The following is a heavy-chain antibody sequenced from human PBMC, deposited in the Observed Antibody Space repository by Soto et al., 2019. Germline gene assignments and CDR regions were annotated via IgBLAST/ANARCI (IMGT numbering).Heavy chain of an antibody. CDR3: VRYGGAAAY. J-gene: IGHJ4*01. V-gene: IGHV1-8*02. CDR2: MNPNSGTT. Sequence: ASVKVSCKASGYTFTTHNINWVRQATGQGLEWRGWMNPNSGTTGDAQKFQDRITLTRDAAKTTAYMELSSLTFDVTAVYFCVRYGGAAAYLGQGTQVTVSS. D-gene: IGHD5-12*01. CDR1: GYTFTTHN.